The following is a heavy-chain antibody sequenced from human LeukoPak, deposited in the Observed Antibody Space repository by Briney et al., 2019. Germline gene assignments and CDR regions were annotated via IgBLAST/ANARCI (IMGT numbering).Heavy chain of an antibody. Sequence: PGGSLRLSCSASGFTFSIYAMHWVRQAPGKGLEYVSAITKNGGSTYYADSMKGRFTISRDNSKNTLFLQMSSLRADDTAVYFCVKLPSTSMGGDGYWGQGTLVTVSS. D-gene: IGHD5-18*01. CDR2: ITKNGGST. V-gene: IGHV3-64D*09. CDR3: VKLPSTSMGGDGY. J-gene: IGHJ4*02. CDR1: GFTFSIYA.